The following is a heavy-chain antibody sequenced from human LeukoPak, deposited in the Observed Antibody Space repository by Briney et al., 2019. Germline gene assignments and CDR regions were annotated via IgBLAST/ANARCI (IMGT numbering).Heavy chain of an antibody. Sequence: ASVKVSCKASGYTFTGYYMHWVRQAPGQGLEWMGWINPNSGGTNYAQKFQGRVTMTRDTSISTAYMELSRLRSDDTAVYYCAGDLGYSYGQPSDAFDIWGQGTMVTVSS. D-gene: IGHD5-18*01. V-gene: IGHV1-2*02. CDR2: INPNSGGT. CDR3: AGDLGYSYGQPSDAFDI. CDR1: GYTFTGYY. J-gene: IGHJ3*02.